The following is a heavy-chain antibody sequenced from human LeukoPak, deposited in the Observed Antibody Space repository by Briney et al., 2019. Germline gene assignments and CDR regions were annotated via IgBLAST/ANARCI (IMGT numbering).Heavy chain of an antibody. J-gene: IGHJ4*02. Sequence: GGSLRLSCEVSGFTFSGYAMTWVRQAPGKGLEWVSGISGSGGSTYYADSVKGRFTISRVNSKNTLYLQMNSLRAEDTAVYYCARDLPSGFGDRIGDSGYWGQGTLVTVSS. V-gene: IGHV3-23*01. CDR2: ISGSGGST. CDR1: GFTFSGYA. D-gene: IGHD3-10*01. CDR3: ARDLPSGFGDRIGDSGY.